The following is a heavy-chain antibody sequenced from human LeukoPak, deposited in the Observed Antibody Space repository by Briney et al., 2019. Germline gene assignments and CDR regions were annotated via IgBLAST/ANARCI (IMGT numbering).Heavy chain of an antibody. Sequence: ASVKVSCKASGYTFTGYYMHWVRQAPGQGLEWMGIINPSGGSTSYAQKFQGRVTMTRDTSTSTVYMELSSLRSEDTAVYYCARSYGSGSYYYYGMDVWGQGTTVTVSS. J-gene: IGHJ6*02. CDR3: ARSYGSGSYYYYGMDV. CDR2: INPSGGST. CDR1: GYTFTGYY. V-gene: IGHV1-46*01. D-gene: IGHD3-10*01.